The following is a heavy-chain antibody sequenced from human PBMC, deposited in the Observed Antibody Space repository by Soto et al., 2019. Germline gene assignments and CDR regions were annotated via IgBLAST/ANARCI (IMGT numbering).Heavy chain of an antibody. CDR1: GFTFSSFS. V-gene: IGHV3-21*01. D-gene: IGHD1-1*01. Sequence: EVPLVESGGCLVKPGGSLRLSCAASGFTFSSFSMNWVRQAPGKGLEWVSSIGSTSSNIYHADSLKGRFTISRDNAQNSLYLQMNSLTADDTAVYYCASSPEWNTLFRGGMDVWGHGTTVIVAS. J-gene: IGHJ6*02. CDR2: IGSTSSNI. CDR3: ASSPEWNTLFRGGMDV.